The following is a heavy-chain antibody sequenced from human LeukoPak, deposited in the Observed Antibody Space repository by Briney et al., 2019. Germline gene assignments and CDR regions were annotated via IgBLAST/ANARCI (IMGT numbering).Heavy chain of an antibody. CDR2: INHSGST. D-gene: IGHD4-23*01. Sequence: SETLSLTCAVYGGSFSGYYWSWIRQPPGKGLEWIGEINHSGSTNYNPSLKSRVTISVDTSKNQFSLKLSSVTAADTAVYYCARGDYGGNSVDYWGQGTLVTVSS. CDR3: ARGDYGGNSVDY. V-gene: IGHV4-34*01. CDR1: GGSFSGYY. J-gene: IGHJ4*02.